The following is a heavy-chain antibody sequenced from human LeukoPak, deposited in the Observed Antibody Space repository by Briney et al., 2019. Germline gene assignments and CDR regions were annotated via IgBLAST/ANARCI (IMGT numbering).Heavy chain of an antibody. D-gene: IGHD3-10*01. J-gene: IGHJ5*02. V-gene: IGHV4-61*02. CDR1: GDSISRGNYY. CDR2: IRSTGSI. CDR3: ARHGWDYPSGTYYTFDP. Sequence: SETLSLTCTVSGDSISRGNYYWTWLRQPAGKGLEWIGRIRSTGSIDYSSSLKSRLKISMDTSQSQISLRLSSVTATDTAMYYCARHGWDYPSGTYYTFDPWGQGTLVTASS.